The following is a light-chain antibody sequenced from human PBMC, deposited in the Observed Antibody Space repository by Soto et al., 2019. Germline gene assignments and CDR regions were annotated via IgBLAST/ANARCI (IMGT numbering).Light chain of an antibody. CDR3: QQFVNSPYT. J-gene: IGKJ2*01. Sequence: EIVLTQSPGTLSLSPGERATLFCRAGQSAANNYIAWYQQKPGQAPSLLIYGTSKRATGIPDRFNGSGSGTDFTLHITSVAPEDFAVYYCQQFVNSPYTFGQGTKLEI. CDR1: QSAANNY. CDR2: GTS. V-gene: IGKV3-20*01.